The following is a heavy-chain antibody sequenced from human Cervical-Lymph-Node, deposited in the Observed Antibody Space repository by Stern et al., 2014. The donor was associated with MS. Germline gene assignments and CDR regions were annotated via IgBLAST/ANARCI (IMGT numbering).Heavy chain of an antibody. D-gene: IGHD6-6*01. CDR2: VSFDGSKK. CDR3: ANLIAAQVRRNAFDI. Sequence: VQLVESGGGVVQPGRSLRLACAASGFNFSHYGIHWVRQAPGKGLEWVGVVSFDGSKKYYADSVEVRFDISRDNTRDMVFLQMNSLRPGDTAVYYCANLIAAQVRRNAFDIWGQGTMVTVSS. J-gene: IGHJ3*02. CDR1: GFNFSHYG. V-gene: IGHV3-30*18.